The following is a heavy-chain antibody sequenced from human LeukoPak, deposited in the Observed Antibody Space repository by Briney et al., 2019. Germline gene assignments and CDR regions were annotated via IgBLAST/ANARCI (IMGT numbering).Heavy chain of an antibody. V-gene: IGHV3-30-3*01. D-gene: IGHD2-21*02. CDR3: AREYRYCGGDCYDPPDY. J-gene: IGHJ4*02. Sequence: GGSLRLSCAASGFTFSSYAMHWVRQAPGKGLEWVAVISYDGSNKYYADSVKGRFTISRDNSKNTLYPQMNSLRAEDTAVYYCAREYRYCGGDCYDPPDYWGQGTLVTVSS. CDR2: ISYDGSNK. CDR1: GFTFSSYA.